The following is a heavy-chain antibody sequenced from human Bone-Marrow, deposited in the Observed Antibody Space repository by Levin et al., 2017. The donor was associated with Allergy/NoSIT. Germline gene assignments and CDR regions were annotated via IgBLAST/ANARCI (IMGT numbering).Heavy chain of an antibody. CDR2: IWYDGSNK. J-gene: IGHJ5*02. CDR1: GFTFSSYG. Sequence: GESLKISCAASGFTFSSYGMHWVRQAPGKGLEWVAVIWYDGSNKYYADSVKGRFTISRDNSKNTLYLQMNSLRAEDTAVYYCARAVIVATTDNWFDPWGQGTLVTVSS. CDR3: ARAVIVATTDNWFDP. D-gene: IGHD5-12*01. V-gene: IGHV3-33*01.